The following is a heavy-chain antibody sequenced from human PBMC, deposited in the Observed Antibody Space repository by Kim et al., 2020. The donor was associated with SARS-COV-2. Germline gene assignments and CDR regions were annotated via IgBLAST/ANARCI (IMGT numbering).Heavy chain of an antibody. CDR3: AKDGGSGGVLLWFGELLTQYYFDY. D-gene: IGHD3-10*01. CDR1: GFTFSSYA. Sequence: GGSLRLSCAASGFTFSSYAMSWVRQAPGKGLEWVSAISGSGGSTYYADSVKGRFTISRDNSKNTLYLQMNSLRAEDTAVYYCAKDGGSGGVLLWFGELLTQYYFDYWGQGTLVTVSS. CDR2: ISGSGGST. J-gene: IGHJ4*02. V-gene: IGHV3-23*01.